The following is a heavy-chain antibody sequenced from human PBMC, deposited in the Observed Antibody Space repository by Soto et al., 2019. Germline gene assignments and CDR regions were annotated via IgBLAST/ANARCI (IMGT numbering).Heavy chain of an antibody. V-gene: IGHV1-8*01. CDR3: ARGYAMAGGYYYYYMDV. Sequence: ASVTVSCKASGYTFTSYDINWVRQATGQGLEWMGWMNPNSGNTGYAQKFQGRVTMTRNTSISTAYMELSSLRSEDTAVYYCARGYAMAGGYYYYYMDVWGKGTTVTVSS. CDR2: MNPNSGNT. D-gene: IGHD3-10*01. CDR1: GYTFTSYD. J-gene: IGHJ6*03.